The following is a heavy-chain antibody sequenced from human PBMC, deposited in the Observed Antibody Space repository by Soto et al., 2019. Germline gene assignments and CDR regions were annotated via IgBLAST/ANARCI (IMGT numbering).Heavy chain of an antibody. CDR3: ARYSETALVTGFDC. CDR2: VSSSGKT. Sequence: SETLSLTCNVTGGSISNSRYYWVWVRQPPERGLEWIGAVSSSGKTFYIPSLESRVAITSDASKNDFSLSLTSVTAADTAVYYCARYSETALVTGFDCWGQGIRVTVSS. D-gene: IGHD5-18*01. J-gene: IGHJ4*02. CDR1: GGSISNSRYY. V-gene: IGHV4-39*02.